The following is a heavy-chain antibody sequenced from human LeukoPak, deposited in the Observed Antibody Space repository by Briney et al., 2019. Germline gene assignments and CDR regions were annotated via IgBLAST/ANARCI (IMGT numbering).Heavy chain of an antibody. V-gene: IGHV3-23*01. Sequence: GGSLRLSCAASGFTFGNHGMDWVRQAPGKGLEWVSGISPSGDIAYYADSVKGRFTISRDNFKNTLYLEVISLTAEDTAVYYCAKDDAWLKFGEWSQGTLVTVSS. CDR2: ISPSGDIA. CDR1: GFTFGNHG. CDR3: AKDDAWLKFGE. D-gene: IGHD3-10*01. J-gene: IGHJ4*02.